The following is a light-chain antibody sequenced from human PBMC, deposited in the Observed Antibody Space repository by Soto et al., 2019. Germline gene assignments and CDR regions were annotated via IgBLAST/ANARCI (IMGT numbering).Light chain of an antibody. J-gene: IGKJ2*01. Sequence: EIVMTQSPATLSVSPRERATLSCRASQSVSSNLAWYQQKPGQAPRLLMYGASTRATGIPARFSGSGSGTEFTLTISSLQSEDFAVYYCQQYDNWPPVYTFGQGTKLEIK. CDR2: GAS. CDR1: QSVSSN. V-gene: IGKV3-15*01. CDR3: QQYDNWPPVYT.